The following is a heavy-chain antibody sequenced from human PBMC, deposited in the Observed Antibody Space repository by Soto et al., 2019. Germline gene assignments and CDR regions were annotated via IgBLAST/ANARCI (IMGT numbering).Heavy chain of an antibody. D-gene: IGHD2-15*01. CDR3: AKDGDYFSGGSCYDY. Sequence: GGSLRLSCVASGFTFSSYGMHWVRQAPGKGLEWVAVISYDGGNKYYADSVKGRFTISRDNSKNTLYLQMNSLRAEDTAVYYCAKDGDYFSGGSCYDYWGQGTLVTVSS. CDR1: GFTFSSYG. J-gene: IGHJ4*02. CDR2: ISYDGGNK. V-gene: IGHV3-30*18.